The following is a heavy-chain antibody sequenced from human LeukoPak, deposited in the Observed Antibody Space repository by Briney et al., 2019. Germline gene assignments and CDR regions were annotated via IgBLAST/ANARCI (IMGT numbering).Heavy chain of an antibody. CDR3: ARGSKWDLLTWFDA. CDR2: LSDDGRNR. D-gene: IGHD1-26*01. CDR1: GFTFSRYG. Sequence: PGRSLRLSCVASGFTFSRYGMHWVRQAPGKGLEWVATLSDDGRNRFHADSVKGRFTVSRDNSNNTLYLQMNSLTVDDTAVYYCARGSKWDLLTWFDARGQGILVIVSS. J-gene: IGHJ5*02. V-gene: IGHV3-30*03.